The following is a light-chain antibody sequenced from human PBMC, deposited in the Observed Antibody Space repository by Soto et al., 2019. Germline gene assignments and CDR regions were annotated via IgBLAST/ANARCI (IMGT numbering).Light chain of an antibody. CDR3: QQYGSSLFT. Sequence: EIVLTQSPGTLSLSPGERATLSCRASQSVSSSYLAWYQQKPGQAPRLIIYGASSTATGIPDRFSGSGSGTDFTLTISRLEPEDCAVYYCQQYGSSLFTFGPGTKVDIK. CDR1: QSVSSSY. J-gene: IGKJ3*01. V-gene: IGKV3-20*01. CDR2: GAS.